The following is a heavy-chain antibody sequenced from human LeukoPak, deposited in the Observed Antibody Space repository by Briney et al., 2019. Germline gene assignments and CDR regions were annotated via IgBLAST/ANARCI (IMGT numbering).Heavy chain of an antibody. J-gene: IGHJ4*02. Sequence: GGSLRLSCAASGFTVSSNYMSWVRQAPGKGLEWVSTISGSDGSTYYADSVQGRFTISRDKYKTTLFLQMHRLRAEDTAVSYCAKDLSERFLWFGELLPYFDNWGQGTLVTVSS. V-gene: IGHV3-23*01. CDR3: AKDLSERFLWFGELLPYFDN. CDR2: ISGSDGST. CDR1: GFTVSSNY. D-gene: IGHD3-10*01.